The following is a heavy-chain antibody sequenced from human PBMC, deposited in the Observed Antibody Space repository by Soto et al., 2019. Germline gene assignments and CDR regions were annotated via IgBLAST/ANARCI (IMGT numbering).Heavy chain of an antibody. V-gene: IGHV3-30*03. D-gene: IGHD1-26*01. CDR3: TRVISGSSGLFDY. CDR2: ISYDGSNK. J-gene: IGHJ4*02. CDR1: GFTFSTHG. Sequence: QVQLVESGGGVVQPGRSLKLSCAASGFTFSTHGMHWVRQAPGKGLEWVAVISYDGSNKYYADSVKGRFTISRYNSKNTLYLQMNSLRPEDTAVYYCTRVISGSSGLFDYWGQGTLVTVSS.